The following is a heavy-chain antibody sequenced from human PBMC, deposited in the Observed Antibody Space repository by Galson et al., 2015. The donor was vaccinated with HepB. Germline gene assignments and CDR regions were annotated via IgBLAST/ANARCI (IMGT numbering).Heavy chain of an antibody. CDR1: GFTFDDYT. V-gene: IGHV3-43*01. CDR2: ISWDGGSI. CDR3: AREATLPYYYYGMDV. J-gene: IGHJ6*02. Sequence: SLRLSCAASGFTFDDYTMHWVRQAPGKGLEWVSLISWDGGSIYYADSVKGRFTISRDNAKNSLYLQMNSLRAEDTAVYYCAREATLPYYYYGMDVWGQGTTVTVSS.